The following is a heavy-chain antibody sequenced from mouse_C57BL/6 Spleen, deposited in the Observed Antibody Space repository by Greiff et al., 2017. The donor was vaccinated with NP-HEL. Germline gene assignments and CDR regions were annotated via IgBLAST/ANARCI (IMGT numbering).Heavy chain of an antibody. V-gene: IGHV1-52*01. Sequence: QVQLQQPGAELVRPGSSVKLSCKASGYTFTSYWMHWVKQRPIQGLEWIGNIDPSDSETHYNQKFKDKATLTVDKSSSTAYMQLSSLTSEDSAVYYCACSYGKGGFAYWGQGTLVTVSA. CDR2: IDPSDSET. J-gene: IGHJ3*01. CDR3: ACSYGKGGFAY. CDR1: GYTFTSYW. D-gene: IGHD2-1*01.